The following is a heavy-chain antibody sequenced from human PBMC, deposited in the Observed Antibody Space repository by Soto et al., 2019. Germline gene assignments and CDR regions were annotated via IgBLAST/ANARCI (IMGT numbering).Heavy chain of an antibody. Sequence: GASVKVSCKASGGTFSSYAISWVRQAPGQGLEWMGGIIPIFGTANYAQKFQGRVTITADESTSTAYTELSSLRSEDTAVYYCASARGDILTVDYYYYGMDVWGQGTTVTVSS. CDR1: GGTFSSYA. CDR2: IIPIFGTA. D-gene: IGHD3-9*01. J-gene: IGHJ6*02. CDR3: ASARGDILTVDYYYYGMDV. V-gene: IGHV1-69*13.